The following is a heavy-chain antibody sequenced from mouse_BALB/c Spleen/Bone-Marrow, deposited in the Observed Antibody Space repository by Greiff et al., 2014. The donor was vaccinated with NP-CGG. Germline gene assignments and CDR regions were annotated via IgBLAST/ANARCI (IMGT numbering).Heavy chain of an antibody. CDR2: IYPGNSDT. V-gene: IGHV1-5*01. CDR3: TNGYDYYAMDY. CDR1: GYSFTSYW. D-gene: IGHD2-2*01. J-gene: IGHJ4*01. Sequence: VTLKESGTVLARPGASVKMSCKASGYSFTSYWMHWVKQRPGQGLEWIGAIYPGNSDTSYNQKFKGKAKLTAATSASTAYMELSSLTNEDSAVYYCTNGYDYYAMDYWGQGTSVTVSS.